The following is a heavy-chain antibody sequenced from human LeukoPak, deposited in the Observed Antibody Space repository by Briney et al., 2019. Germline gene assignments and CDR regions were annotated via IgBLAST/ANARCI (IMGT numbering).Heavy chain of an antibody. Sequence: SETLSLTCSVSGGSINSGDFHWSWARQSPGTGLEWIGYINYRGSTDYNSSLKSRLIISVDTSKNHFSLKLNSVTAADTAVYYCASLGGYYNYWGQGRLVIVSS. CDR2: INYRGST. CDR1: GGSINSGDFH. D-gene: IGHD3-22*01. J-gene: IGHJ4*02. V-gene: IGHV4-30-4*01. CDR3: ASLGGYYNY.